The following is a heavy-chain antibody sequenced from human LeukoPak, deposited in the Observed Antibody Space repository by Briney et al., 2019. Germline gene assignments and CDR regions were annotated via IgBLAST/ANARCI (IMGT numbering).Heavy chain of an antibody. Sequence: ASVKVSCKASGGTFSSYALSWVRQAPGQGLEWMGGIIPVFGTSSYAQKFQGRVTITADESTSTAYMELSSLRSEDTAVYYCARRGSVDTPMSNWEWWYWGQGTLVTVSS. CDR1: GGTFSSYA. V-gene: IGHV1-69*13. CDR3: ARRGSVDTPMSNWEWWY. CDR2: IIPVFGTS. D-gene: IGHD5-18*01. J-gene: IGHJ4*02.